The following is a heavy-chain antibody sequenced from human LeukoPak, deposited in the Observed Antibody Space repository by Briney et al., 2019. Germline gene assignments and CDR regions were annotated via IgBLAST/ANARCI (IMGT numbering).Heavy chain of an antibody. J-gene: IGHJ3*02. CDR1: GYTFTGYY. Sequence: ASVKVSCKTSGYTFTGYYMHWVRQAPGQGLEWMGWINPNSGGTNYAQKFQGRVTMTRDTSISTAYMELSRLRSDDTAVYYCVGEYYDILTGSTYAFDIWGQGTMVTVSS. V-gene: IGHV1-2*02. CDR2: INPNSGGT. CDR3: VGEYYDILTGSTYAFDI. D-gene: IGHD3-9*01.